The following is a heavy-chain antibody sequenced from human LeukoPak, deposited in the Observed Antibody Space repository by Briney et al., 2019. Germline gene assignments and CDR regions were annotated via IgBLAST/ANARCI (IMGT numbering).Heavy chain of an antibody. CDR1: GGSFSGYY. D-gene: IGHD4-23*01. CDR2: INHSGST. CDR3: KYDYGGNYAIDY. V-gene: IGHV4-34*01. Sequence: PSETLSLTCAVYGGSFSGYYWSWIRQPPGKGLEWIGEINHSGSTNYNPSLKSRVTISVDTSKNQFSLKLSSVTAADTAVYYCKYDYGGNYAIDYWGQGTLVTVSS. J-gene: IGHJ4*02.